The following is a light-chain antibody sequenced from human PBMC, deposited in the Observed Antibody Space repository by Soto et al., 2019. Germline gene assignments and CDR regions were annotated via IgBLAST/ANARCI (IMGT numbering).Light chain of an antibody. CDR3: QQYFSFPYT. V-gene: IGKV4-1*01. CDR1: QSVLYNSNNKNY. Sequence: DIVMTQSPDSLAVSLGERATINSKSSQSVLYNSNNKNYLVWYQQKSGQPPKLLIYWASIRESGVPDRFSGSGSGTDFTLTISSLQAEDVAVYYCQQYFSFPYTFGQGTKLEIK. J-gene: IGKJ2*01. CDR2: WAS.